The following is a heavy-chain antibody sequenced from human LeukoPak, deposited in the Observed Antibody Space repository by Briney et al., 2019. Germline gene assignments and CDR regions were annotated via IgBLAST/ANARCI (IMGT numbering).Heavy chain of an antibody. Sequence: SETLSLTCTVSGGSISSSSYYWGWIRQPPGKGLEWIGSIYYSGSTYYNPSLKSRVTISVDTSKNQFSLKLSSVTAADTAVYYCARGVVTATPHWFDPWGQGTLVTVSS. V-gene: IGHV4-39*07. J-gene: IGHJ5*02. CDR2: IYYSGST. CDR3: ARGVVTATPHWFDP. D-gene: IGHD2-21*02. CDR1: GGSISSSSYY.